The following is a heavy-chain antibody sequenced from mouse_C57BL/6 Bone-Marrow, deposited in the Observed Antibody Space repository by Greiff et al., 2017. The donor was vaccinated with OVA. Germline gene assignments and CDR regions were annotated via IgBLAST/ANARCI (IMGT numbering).Heavy chain of an antibody. J-gene: IGHJ2*01. D-gene: IGHD1-1*01. CDR3: ARGLTTVVPCFDY. Sequence: VQLQQSGPELVKPGASVKISCKASGYAFSSSWMNWVKQRPGKGLEWIGRIYPGDGDTNYNGKFKGKATLTVDKSSSPAYMQLSSLTSEDSAVYFCARGLTTVVPCFDYWGQGTTLTVSA. V-gene: IGHV1-82*01. CDR1: GYAFSSSW. CDR2: IYPGDGDT.